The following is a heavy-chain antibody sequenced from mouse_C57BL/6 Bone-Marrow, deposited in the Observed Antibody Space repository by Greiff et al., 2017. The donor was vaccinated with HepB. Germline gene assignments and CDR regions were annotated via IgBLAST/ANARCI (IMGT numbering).Heavy chain of an antibody. D-gene: IGHD3-3*01. Sequence: EVKLMESGGGLVQPGESLKLSCESNEYEFPSHDMSWVRKTPEKRLELVAAINSDGGNTYYPDTMESRFIISRDNTKKTLYLQMSSLRSEDTALYYCARRGTGYAMDYWGQGTSVTVSS. J-gene: IGHJ4*01. V-gene: IGHV5-2*01. CDR2: INSDGGNT. CDR1: EYEFPSHD. CDR3: ARRGTGYAMDY.